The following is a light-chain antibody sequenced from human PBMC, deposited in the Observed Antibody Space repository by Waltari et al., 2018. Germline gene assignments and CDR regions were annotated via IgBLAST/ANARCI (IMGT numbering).Light chain of an antibody. Sequence: QSALTQPASVSGSPGQSITISCTGSSSDVGGYNYVSWYQQYPGKVPKIMIYEVNNRPSGVSGRCSGYKSGNTASLTISGLQADDEADYYCSSFTSRHLYVFGTGTAVTVL. CDR2: EVN. J-gene: IGLJ1*01. CDR1: SSDVGGYNY. CDR3: SSFTSRHLYV. V-gene: IGLV2-14*01.